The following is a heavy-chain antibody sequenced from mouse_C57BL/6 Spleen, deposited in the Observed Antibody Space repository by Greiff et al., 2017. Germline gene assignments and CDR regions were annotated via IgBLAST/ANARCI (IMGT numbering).Heavy chain of an antibody. CDR2: ISYSGST. V-gene: IGHV3-1*01. Sequence: VQLQQSGPGMVKPSQSLSLTCTVTGYSITSGYDWHWIRHFPGNKLEWMGYISYSGSTNYNPSLKSRISITHDTSKNHFFLKLNSVTTEDTATYYCARLYGYYFDYWGQGTTLTVSS. D-gene: IGHD1-1*01. CDR1: GYSITSGYD. CDR3: ARLYGYYFDY. J-gene: IGHJ2*01.